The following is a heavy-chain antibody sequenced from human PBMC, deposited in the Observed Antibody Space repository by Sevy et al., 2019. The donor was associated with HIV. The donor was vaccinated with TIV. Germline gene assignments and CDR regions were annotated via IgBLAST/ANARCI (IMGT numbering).Heavy chain of an antibody. CDR1: GFTFSSYW. V-gene: IGHV3-74*01. Sequence: GSLRLSCAASGFTFSSYWMHWVRQAPGKGLVWVSRINSDGSSTSYADAVKGRFTSSRDNAKNTLYLQMNSLRAEDTAVYYCARDDGYSYGPDYWGQGTLVTVSS. J-gene: IGHJ4*02. CDR2: INSDGSST. CDR3: ARDDGYSYGPDY. D-gene: IGHD5-18*01.